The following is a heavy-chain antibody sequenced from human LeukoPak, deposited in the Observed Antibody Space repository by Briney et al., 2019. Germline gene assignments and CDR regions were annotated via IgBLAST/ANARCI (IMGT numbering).Heavy chain of an antibody. D-gene: IGHD4-17*01. CDR3: ARGRLRSTPGFDP. CDR2: INHSGST. J-gene: IGHJ5*02. CDR1: GGSFSGYY. Sequence: SETLSLTCAVYGGSFSGYYWSWIRQPPGKGLEWIGEINHSGSTNYNPSRKSRVTISVDTSKNQFSLKLSSVTAADTAVYYCARGRLRSTPGFDPWGQGTLVTVSS. V-gene: IGHV4-34*01.